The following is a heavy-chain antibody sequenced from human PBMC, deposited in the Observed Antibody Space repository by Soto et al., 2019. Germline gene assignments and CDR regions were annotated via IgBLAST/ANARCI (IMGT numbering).Heavy chain of an antibody. D-gene: IGHD1-1*01. CDR2: ISRSSIYI. CDR1: GFTFSSFT. CDR3: AREELDY. J-gene: IGHJ4*02. V-gene: IGHV3-21*01. Sequence: GGSLRVSCAASGFTFSSFTMHWVRQAPGKGLEWVASISRSSIYIYYSDSLKGRVTISRDNAKNSLYLQMDSPRVEDTAIYYCAREELDYWGQGTLVTAPQ.